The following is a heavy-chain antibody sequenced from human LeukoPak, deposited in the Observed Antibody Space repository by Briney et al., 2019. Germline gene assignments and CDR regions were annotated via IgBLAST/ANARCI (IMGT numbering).Heavy chain of an antibody. CDR1: GFTFDDYA. Sequence: GRSLRLSCAASGFTFDDYAMHWVRQAPGKGLEWGSGISWNSGSIGYADSVKGRFTISRDNAKNSLYLQMNSLRAEDAALYYCAKGIAAARYDAFDIWGQGTMVTVSS. J-gene: IGHJ3*02. CDR3: AKGIAAARYDAFDI. V-gene: IGHV3-9*01. D-gene: IGHD6-25*01. CDR2: ISWNSGSI.